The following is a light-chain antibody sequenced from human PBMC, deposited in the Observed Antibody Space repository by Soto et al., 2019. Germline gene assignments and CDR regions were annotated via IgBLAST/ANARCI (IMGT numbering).Light chain of an antibody. CDR2: GAS. V-gene: IGKV3-15*01. Sequence: EVVLTQSPATLSVSPGAGATLSCRASQSVGSNLAWYQQKPGQTPRVLIYGASTRAIGIPARFSGSVFGTEFTLTISSLQSEDFVFYYGQQYSNWPLLSFGGGTKVDIK. CDR3: QQYSNWPLLS. CDR1: QSVGSN. J-gene: IGKJ4*01.